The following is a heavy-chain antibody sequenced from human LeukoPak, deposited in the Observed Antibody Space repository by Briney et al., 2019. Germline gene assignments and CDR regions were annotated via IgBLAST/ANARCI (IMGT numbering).Heavy chain of an antibody. CDR3: AKGVGTSYHYHMDV. J-gene: IGHJ6*03. V-gene: IGHV3-9*03. D-gene: IGHD1-26*01. Sequence: GGSLRLSCAAPGFAFDAYATHWVRQPPGKGLGWVSGISWDSYNIGYADSVKGRFTISRDNAKNSLYLQMNSLRAEDMALYYCAKGVGTSYHYHMDVWGKGTTVIVSS. CDR1: GFAFDAYA. CDR2: ISWDSYNI.